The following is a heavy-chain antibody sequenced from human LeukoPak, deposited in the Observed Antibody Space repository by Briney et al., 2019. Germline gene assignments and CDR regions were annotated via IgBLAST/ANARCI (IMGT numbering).Heavy chain of an antibody. CDR1: GGSISSRSYY. J-gene: IGHJ3*02. D-gene: IGHD3-16*01. V-gene: IGHV4-61*05. Sequence: SETLSLTCSVSGGSISSRSYYWGWIRQPPGKGLEWIGYIYYSGNTIYNPSLKSRVTISVDTSKNQFSLKLSSVTAADTAVYYCARTYVANSFDIWGQGTMVTVSS. CDR2: IYYSGNT. CDR3: ARTYVANSFDI.